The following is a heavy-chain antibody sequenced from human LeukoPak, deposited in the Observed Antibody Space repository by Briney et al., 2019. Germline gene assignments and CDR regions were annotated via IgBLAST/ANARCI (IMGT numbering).Heavy chain of an antibody. CDR2: IYHSGST. Sequence: SETLSLTCAVSGYSISSGYYWGCIRQPPGKGLEWIGSIYHSGSTYYNPSLKSRVTISVDTSKNQFSLKLSSVTAADTAVYYCARVKPTMVRGVPTPFDYWGQGTLVTVSS. CDR3: ARVKPTMVRGVPTPFDY. V-gene: IGHV4-38-2*01. J-gene: IGHJ4*02. CDR1: GYSISSGYY. D-gene: IGHD3-10*01.